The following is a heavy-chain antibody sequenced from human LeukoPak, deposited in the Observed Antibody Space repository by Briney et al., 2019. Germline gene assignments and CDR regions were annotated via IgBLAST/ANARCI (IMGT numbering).Heavy chain of an antibody. Sequence: PGGSLRLSCAASGFTFSSYAMSWVRQAPGKGLEWVSAISGSGGSTYYADSVKGRFTISRDNAKNSLYLQMNSLRAEDTAVYYCARGLILEWLPSFYFDYWGQGTLVTVSS. J-gene: IGHJ4*02. CDR2: ISGSGGST. CDR1: GFTFSSYA. D-gene: IGHD2-15*01. CDR3: ARGLILEWLPSFYFDY. V-gene: IGHV3-23*01.